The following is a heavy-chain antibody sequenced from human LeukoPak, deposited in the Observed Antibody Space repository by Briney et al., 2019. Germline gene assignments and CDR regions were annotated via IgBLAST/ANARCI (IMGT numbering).Heavy chain of an antibody. D-gene: IGHD3-22*01. J-gene: IGHJ4*02. V-gene: IGHV1-18*01. CDR2: ISAYNGNT. CDR3: ATVGDYDSSGYYYESAY. CDR1: GYTFTSYG. Sequence: ASVKVSCKASGYTFTSYGISWVRQAPGQGLKWMGWISAYNGNTNYAQKLQGRVTMTTDTSTSTAYMELRSLRSDDTAVYYCATVGDYDSSGYYYESAYWGQGTLVTVSS.